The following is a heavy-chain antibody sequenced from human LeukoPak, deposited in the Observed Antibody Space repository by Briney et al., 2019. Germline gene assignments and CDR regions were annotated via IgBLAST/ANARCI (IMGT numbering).Heavy chain of an antibody. D-gene: IGHD3-10*01. J-gene: IGHJ4*02. CDR3: ARVRRWFGDLDY. V-gene: IGHV3-11*04. Sequence: KAGGSLRLSCAASGFTFSDYYMSWIRQAPGKGLEWVSYISSSGSTIYYADSVKGRFTISRDSAKNSLYLQMNSLRAEDTAVYYCARVRRWFGDLDYWGQGTLVTVSS. CDR2: ISSSGSTI. CDR1: GFTFSDYY.